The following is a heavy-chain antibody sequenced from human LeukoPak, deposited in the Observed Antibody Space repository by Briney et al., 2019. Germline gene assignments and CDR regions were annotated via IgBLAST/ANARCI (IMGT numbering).Heavy chain of an antibody. J-gene: IGHJ2*01. D-gene: IGHD2-15*01. CDR3: ARDGVVVVAANRARYFDL. V-gene: IGHV4-59*12. CDR2: IYYSGSTST. Sequence: SETLSLTCTVSGGSISSYYWSWIRQPPGKGLEWIGYIYYSGSTSTNYNPSLKSRVTISVDTSKNQFSLKLSSVTAADTAVYYCARDGVVVVAANRARYFDLWGRGTLVTVSS. CDR1: GGSISSYY.